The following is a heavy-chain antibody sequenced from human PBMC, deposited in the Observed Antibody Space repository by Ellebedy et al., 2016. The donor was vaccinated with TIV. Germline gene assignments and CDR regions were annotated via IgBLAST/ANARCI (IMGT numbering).Heavy chain of an antibody. D-gene: IGHD3-22*01. J-gene: IGHJ4*02. CDR1: GDSVSSNSAA. Sequence: SQTLSLTCAISGDSVSSNSAAWNWIRQSPSRGLEWLGRTYYRSKWYTDYAVSVKSRITINPDTSKNQFSLQLNSVTPEDTAVYYCAREEGAYYDTSGYYLPFDYWGQGTLVTVSS. CDR3: AREEGAYYDTSGYYLPFDY. V-gene: IGHV6-1*01. CDR2: TYYRSKWYT.